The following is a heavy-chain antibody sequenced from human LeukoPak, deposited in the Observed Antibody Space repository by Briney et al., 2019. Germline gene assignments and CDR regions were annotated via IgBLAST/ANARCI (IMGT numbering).Heavy chain of an antibody. CDR2: IYTSGST. D-gene: IGHD2-21*02. CDR3: ARVRDSRFSRFQNWFDP. J-gene: IGHJ5*02. CDR1: GGSISSYY. Sequence: SETLSLTCTVSGGSISSYYWSWIRQPAGKGLEWIGRIYTSGSTNYNPSLKSRVTMSVDTSKNQFSLKLSSVTAADTAVYHCARVRDSRFSRFQNWFDPWGQGTLVTVSS. V-gene: IGHV4-4*07.